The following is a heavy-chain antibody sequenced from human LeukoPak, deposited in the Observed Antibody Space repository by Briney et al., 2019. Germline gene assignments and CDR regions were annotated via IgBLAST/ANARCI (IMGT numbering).Heavy chain of an antibody. CDR1: GFTFSTYG. CDR3: ANGRDVYNYWYFDL. Sequence: GSLSLSFAASGFTFSTYGMSWVRPGPGKGLEWVSAISANGVSTYNSDSVKGRFTISRDNSNNTLYLQMNSLRAEDTAVYYCANGRDVYNYWYFDLWGRGTLVTVSS. CDR2: ISANGVST. V-gene: IGHV3-23*01. J-gene: IGHJ2*01. D-gene: IGHD5-24*01.